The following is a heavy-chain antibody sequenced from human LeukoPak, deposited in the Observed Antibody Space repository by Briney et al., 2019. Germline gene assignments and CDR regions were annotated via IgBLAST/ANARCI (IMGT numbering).Heavy chain of an antibody. CDR2: VSYDGSNK. CDR3: ARDSGGDY. CDR1: GFTFSSYG. J-gene: IGHJ4*02. V-gene: IGHV3-30*03. Sequence: GGSLRLSCAASGFTFSSYGMHWVRQAPGKGLEWVAVVSYDGSNKYYADSVKGRFTISRDNAKNSLYLQMNSLRDEDTAVYYCARDSGGDYWGQGTLVTVSS.